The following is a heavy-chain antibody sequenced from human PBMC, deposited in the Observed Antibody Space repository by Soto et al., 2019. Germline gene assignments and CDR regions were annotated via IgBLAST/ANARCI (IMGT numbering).Heavy chain of an antibody. CDR2: IDPSDSYT. J-gene: IGHJ6*02. V-gene: IGHV5-10-1*01. D-gene: IGHD2-15*01. CDR1: GDSFTSYW. Sequence: GESLTISCTGAGDSFTSYWISWVRQMPGKGLEWMGRIDPSDSYTNYSPSFQGHVTISADKSISTAYLQWSSLKASDTAMYYCARSVLGYYYYGMDVWGQGTTVTVSS. CDR3: ARSVLGYYYYGMDV.